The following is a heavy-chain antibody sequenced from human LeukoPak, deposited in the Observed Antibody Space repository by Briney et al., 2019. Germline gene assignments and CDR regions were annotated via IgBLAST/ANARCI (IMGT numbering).Heavy chain of an antibody. J-gene: IGHJ4*02. CDR2: IVVGSGNT. CDR3: AADGGSTGFDY. Sequence: VKVSCTASGFTFTSSAMQWVRQARGQRREWIGWIVVGSGNTNYAQKVQERVTITRDMSTSIAYMELSSLRSEDAAVYYCAADGGSTGFDYWGQGTLVTVSS. V-gene: IGHV1-58*02. CDR1: GFTFTSSA. D-gene: IGHD2-2*01.